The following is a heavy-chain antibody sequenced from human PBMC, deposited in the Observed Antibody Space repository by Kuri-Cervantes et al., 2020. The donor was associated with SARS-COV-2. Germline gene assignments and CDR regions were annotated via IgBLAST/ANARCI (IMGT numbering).Heavy chain of an antibody. D-gene: IGHD4-17*01. J-gene: IGHJ4*02. V-gene: IGHV3-20*04. CDR3: ARSPGDGDYDPFDY. CDR1: GFDFDDYG. CDR2: ISWNAGCT. Sequence: GESLKISCEASGFDFDDYGMSWVRQVPGKGLEWVSGISWNAGCTSYADSVEGRFTISRDNAKKSVYLQMNSLRAEDTAVYYCARSPGDGDYDPFDYWGQGTLVTVSS.